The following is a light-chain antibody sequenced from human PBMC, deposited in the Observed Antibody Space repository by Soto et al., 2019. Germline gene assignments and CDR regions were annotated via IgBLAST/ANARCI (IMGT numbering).Light chain of an antibody. CDR1: QNIYINS. CDR2: GGS. CDR3: QQYGAPPLT. V-gene: IGKV3-20*01. Sequence: EIVLTQSPDTLSLSPGERATLSCRASQNIYINSLAWYQQRPGQAPRLLIYGGSTRATAVPDRFSGSGSGTDFALTTSRLVPEDFAVYYCQQYGAPPLTFGPGTKVD. J-gene: IGKJ3*01.